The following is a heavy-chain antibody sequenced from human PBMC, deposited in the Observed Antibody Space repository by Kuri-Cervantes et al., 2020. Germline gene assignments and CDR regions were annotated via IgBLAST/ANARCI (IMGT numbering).Heavy chain of an antibody. CDR3: ARGRGAAIDY. CDR2: ISWNSGSI. CDR1: GFTFDDYA. D-gene: IGHD2-15*01. Sequence: SLKISCAASGFTFDDYAMHWVRQAPGKGLEWVSGISWNSGSIGYADSVKGRLTISRDNAKNSLYLQMNSLRAEDTAVYYCARGRGAAIDYWGQGTLVTVSS. J-gene: IGHJ4*02. V-gene: IGHV3-9*01.